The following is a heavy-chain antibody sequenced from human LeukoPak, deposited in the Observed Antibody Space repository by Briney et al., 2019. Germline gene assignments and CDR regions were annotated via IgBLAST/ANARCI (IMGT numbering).Heavy chain of an antibody. CDR1: GFTFRSYE. V-gene: IGHV3-48*03. J-gene: IGHJ4*02. Sequence: PGGSLRLSCEDSGFTFRSYEMNWVRQAPGKGLEWIAYLSSSGSAFSYADSVKGRFTIARDNAKNSVYLEMNSLRADDTAVYYCARGRYDSSGVDYWGQGTLVTVSS. D-gene: IGHD3-22*01. CDR3: ARGRYDSSGVDY. CDR2: LSSSGSAF.